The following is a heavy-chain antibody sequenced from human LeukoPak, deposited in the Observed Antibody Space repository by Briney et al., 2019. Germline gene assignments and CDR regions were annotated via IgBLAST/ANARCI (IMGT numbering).Heavy chain of an antibody. CDR1: GFTFSSYS. D-gene: IGHD3-16*01. Sequence: GGSLRLSCAASGFTFSSYSMNWVRQAPGKGLEWVSSISSSSSYIYYADSVKGRFTISRDNAKNSLYLQMNSLRAEDTAVYYCAREPHGGHRTKNYYSDYWGQGTLVTVSS. CDR2: ISSSSSYI. J-gene: IGHJ4*02. V-gene: IGHV3-21*01. CDR3: AREPHGGHRTKNYYSDY.